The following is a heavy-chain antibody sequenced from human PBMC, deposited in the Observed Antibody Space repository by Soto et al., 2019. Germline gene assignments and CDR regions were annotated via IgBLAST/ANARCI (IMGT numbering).Heavy chain of an antibody. CDR2: IYWDDDK. CDR3: AHRVLRTVFGLVTTTAVYFDF. Sequence: QLTLNESGPTVVRPTETLTLTCRFSGFSLTTSGMGVSWVRQSPDKAPRWRARIYWDDDKRYSETLKSRLTITKDTSKDQVVLTVDNLEPTDTATYYCAHRVLRTVFGLVTTTAVYFDFWGQVTPVAVSS. D-gene: IGHD3-3*01. CDR1: GFSLTTSGMG. J-gene: IGHJ4*02. V-gene: IGHV2-5*02.